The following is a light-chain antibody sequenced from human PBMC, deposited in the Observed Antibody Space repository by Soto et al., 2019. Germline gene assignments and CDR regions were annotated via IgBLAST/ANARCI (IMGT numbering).Light chain of an antibody. V-gene: IGKV3-11*01. CDR1: QTIGSF. CDR3: QQRANWPPFT. J-gene: IGKJ3*01. CDR2: DAS. Sequence: EIVLRQSPVTLSLSPGERATLSCRASQTIGSFLAWYQQKPGQAPRLLICDASNRATGIPARFSGSGSGTDFTLTISSLEPEDFAVYYCQQRANWPPFTFGPGTRVDIK.